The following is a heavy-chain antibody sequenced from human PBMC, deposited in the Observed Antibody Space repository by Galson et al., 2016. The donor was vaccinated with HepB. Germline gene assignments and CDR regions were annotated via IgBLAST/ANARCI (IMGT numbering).Heavy chain of an antibody. Sequence: SVKVSCKASGNTFRTYYMHWARQAPGQGLEWMGMINARSYSTTYAQRFQGRLTMTRDTSTSTVFLELSSLKSEDTAVYYCATDFGTSWGFFVDGAPDYYGINGWGQGTTLTVSS. J-gene: IGHJ6*02. CDR1: GNTFRTYY. D-gene: IGHD6-13*01. CDR3: ATDFGTSWGFFVDGAPDYYGING. CDR2: INARSYST. V-gene: IGHV1-46*01.